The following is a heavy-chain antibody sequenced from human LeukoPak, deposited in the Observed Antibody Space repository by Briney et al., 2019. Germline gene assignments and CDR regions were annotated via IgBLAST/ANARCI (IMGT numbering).Heavy chain of an antibody. CDR2: INPNSGGT. CDR3: ARTGYSSTYRFTGDY. J-gene: IGHJ4*02. Sequence: AASVKVSCKASGYTFTGYYMHWVRQAPGQGLEWMGWINPNSGGTKYAQKFQGRVTMTRDTSISTAYMELSRLRSDDTAVYYCARTGYSSTYRFTGDYWGQGTLVTVS. V-gene: IGHV1-2*02. CDR1: GYTFTGYY. D-gene: IGHD6-13*01.